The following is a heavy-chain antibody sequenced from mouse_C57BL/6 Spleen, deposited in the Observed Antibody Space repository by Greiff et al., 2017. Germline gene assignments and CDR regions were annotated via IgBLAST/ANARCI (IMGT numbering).Heavy chain of an antibody. CDR1: GYTFTSYW. CDR2: IHPNSGST. CDR3: ARFQDVSVAY. V-gene: IGHV1-64*01. J-gene: IGHJ3*01. Sequence: VQLQQPGAELVKPGASVKLSCKASGYTFTSYWMHWVKQRPGQGLEWIGMIHPNSGSTNYNEKFKSKATLTVDKSSSTAYMPLSSLTSEDSAVYYCARFQDVSVAYWGQGTLVTVSA.